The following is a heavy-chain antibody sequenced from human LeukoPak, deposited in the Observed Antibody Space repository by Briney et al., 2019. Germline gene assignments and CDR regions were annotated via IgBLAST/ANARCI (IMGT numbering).Heavy chain of an antibody. CDR3: ARGGTHYYDSSGYRHFDY. CDR2: INHSGST. J-gene: IGHJ4*02. Sequence: PSETLSLTCAVYGGSFSGYHWSWIRQLPGEGLEWIGEINHSGSTNYDPSLKSRVTISVDTSKNQFSLKMRSVTAADTAVYYCARGGTHYYDSSGYRHFDYWGQGTLVTVSS. V-gene: IGHV4-34*01. CDR1: GGSFSGYH. D-gene: IGHD3-22*01.